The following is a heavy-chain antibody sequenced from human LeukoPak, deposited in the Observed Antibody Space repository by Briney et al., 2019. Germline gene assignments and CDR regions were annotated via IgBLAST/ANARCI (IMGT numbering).Heavy chain of an antibody. CDR1: GGSFSGYY. J-gene: IGHJ6*02. V-gene: IGHV4-34*01. Sequence: SETLSLTCAVYGGSFSGYYWSWIRQPPGKGLEWIGEINHSGSTNYNPSLKSRVTISVDTSKNQLSLKLSSVTAADTAVYYCARVRRAGYCSSTSCSYYYYYGMDVWGQGTTVTVSS. CDR2: INHSGST. D-gene: IGHD2-2*03. CDR3: ARVRRAGYCSSTSCSYYYYYGMDV.